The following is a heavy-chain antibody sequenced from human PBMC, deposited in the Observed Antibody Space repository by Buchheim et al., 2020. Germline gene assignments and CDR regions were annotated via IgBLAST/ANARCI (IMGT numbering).Heavy chain of an antibody. J-gene: IGHJ3*02. D-gene: IGHD2-15*01. CDR3: ARRRVVIAAGGAFDI. V-gene: IGHV3-23*04. CDR2: ISGSGDIT. CDR1: GFTFSSYG. Sequence: DVQLVESGGGLVQPGGSLRLSCAASGFTFSSYGTTWVRQSPGKGLEWVSGISGSGDITYYADSVKGRFTISRDNPKTTLFLQMNSLRAEDTAVYYCARRRVVIAAGGAFDIWGQGT.